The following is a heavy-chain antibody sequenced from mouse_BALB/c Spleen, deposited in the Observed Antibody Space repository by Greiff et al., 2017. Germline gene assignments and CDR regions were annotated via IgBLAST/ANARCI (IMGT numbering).Heavy chain of an antibody. D-gene: IGHD1-1*01. CDR1: GFTFSSYA. J-gene: IGHJ3*01. V-gene: IGHV5-6-5*01. Sequence: EVQVVESGGGLVKPGGSLKLSCAASGFTFSSYAMSWVRQTPEKRLEWVASISSGGSTYYPDSVKGRFTISRDNARNILYLQMSSLRSEDTAMYYCARGGYGSTWFAYWGQGTLVTVSA. CDR2: ISSGGST. CDR3: ARGGYGSTWFAY.